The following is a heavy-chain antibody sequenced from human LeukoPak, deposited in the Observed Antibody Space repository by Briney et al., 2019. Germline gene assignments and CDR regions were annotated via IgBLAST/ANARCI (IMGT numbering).Heavy chain of an antibody. Sequence: SETLSLTCTVSGGSISSDTYYWSWIRQPAGKGLEWIGRIYASGNSNYNASLKSRVTISIDTSKNQFSLRLNSVIATDTAVYYCAGTRRYCSGGSCYSWFDPWGQGILVTVSS. V-gene: IGHV4-61*02. J-gene: IGHJ5*02. CDR3: AGTRRYCSGGSCYSWFDP. CDR2: IYASGNS. D-gene: IGHD2-15*01. CDR1: GGSISSDTYY.